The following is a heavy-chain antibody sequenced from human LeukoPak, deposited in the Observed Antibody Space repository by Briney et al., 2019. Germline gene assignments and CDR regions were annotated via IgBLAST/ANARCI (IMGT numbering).Heavy chain of an antibody. CDR3: ARRFSSRSDGNGYYYGHDAFDV. V-gene: IGHV4-59*08. CDR2: IYNSAKT. CDR1: GDSISTY. J-gene: IGHJ3*01. Sequence: PSETLSLTCSVSGDSISTYWSWIRQPPVKGLEWIGDIYNSAKTNYNTSLQSRRTMSVDASTSQFSLQLTSVSAADTAVYYCARRFSSRSDGNGYYYGHDAFDVWGKGTLVTVSS. D-gene: IGHD3-22*01.